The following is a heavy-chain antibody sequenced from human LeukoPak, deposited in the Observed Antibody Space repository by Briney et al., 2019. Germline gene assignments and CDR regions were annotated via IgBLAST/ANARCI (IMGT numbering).Heavy chain of an antibody. Sequence: PGGSLRLSCAASGFTFSSYWMSWVRQAPGKGLEWVANIKQDGSEKYYVDSVKGRFTISRDNSKNTLYLQMNSLRAEDTAVYYCAKEGIIWAAAGTSIDYWGQGTLVTVSS. CDR3: AKEGIIWAAAGTSIDY. J-gene: IGHJ4*02. CDR1: GFTFSSYW. D-gene: IGHD6-13*01. V-gene: IGHV3-7*03. CDR2: IKQDGSEK.